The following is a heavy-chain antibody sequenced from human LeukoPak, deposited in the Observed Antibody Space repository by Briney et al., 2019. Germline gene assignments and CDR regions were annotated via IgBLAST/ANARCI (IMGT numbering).Heavy chain of an antibody. Sequence: PSETLSLTCAVSGGSISSSNWWSWVRQPPGKGLEWIGEIYHSGSTNYNPSLKSRVTISVDTSKNQFSLKLSSVTAADTAVYYCARQVVTAFDYWGQGTLVTVSS. V-gene: IGHV4-4*02. D-gene: IGHD2-21*02. CDR2: IYHSGST. J-gene: IGHJ4*02. CDR1: GGSISSSNW. CDR3: ARQVVTAFDY.